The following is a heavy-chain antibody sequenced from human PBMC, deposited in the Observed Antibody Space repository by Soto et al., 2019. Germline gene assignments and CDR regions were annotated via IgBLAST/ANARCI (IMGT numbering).Heavy chain of an antibody. CDR2: IIPIFGTA. V-gene: IGHV1-69*12. Sequence: QVQLVQSGAEVKKPGSSVKVSCKASGGTFSSYAISWVRQAPGQGLEWMGGIIPIFGTANYAQKFQGRVTITADESTSTAYLELSSLRSEDTAVYYCATPRKYYDYVWGSYCYDYWGQGPLVTVSS. CDR3: ATPRKYYDYVWGSYCYDY. J-gene: IGHJ4*02. CDR1: GGTFSSYA. D-gene: IGHD3-16*01.